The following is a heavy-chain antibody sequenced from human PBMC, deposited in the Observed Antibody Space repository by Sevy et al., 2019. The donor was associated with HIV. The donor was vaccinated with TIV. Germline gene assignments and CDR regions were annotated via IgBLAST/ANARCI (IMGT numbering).Heavy chain of an antibody. CDR2: INPSGGGT. CDR1: GYTFADYY. J-gene: IGHJ4*02. D-gene: IGHD2-21*02. V-gene: IGHV1-46*01. Sequence: ASVKVSCKASGYTFADYYIHWVRQAPGQGLECMGIINPSGGGTNYEQKFQGRVTMTRDTSTTTVYMELTSLRSEDTAVYYCARVDSCGGDCYYFDYWGQGTLVTVSS. CDR3: ARVDSCGGDCYYFDY.